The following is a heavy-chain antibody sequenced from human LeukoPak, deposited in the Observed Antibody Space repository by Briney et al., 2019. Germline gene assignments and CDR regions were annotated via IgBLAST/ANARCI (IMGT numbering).Heavy chain of an antibody. CDR1: GYTFTGYY. V-gene: IGHV1-2*06. J-gene: IGHJ5*02. Sequence: ASVKVSCKASGYTFTGYYIHWVRQAPGQGLEWMGRINPNTGGTHYAQMFQGRVTMTRDTSISTAYIGLSRRTSDDTAVYYCARDPMVRDFNWFDPWGQGTLVTVSP. CDR3: ARDPMVRDFNWFDP. CDR2: INPNTGGT. D-gene: IGHD3-10*01.